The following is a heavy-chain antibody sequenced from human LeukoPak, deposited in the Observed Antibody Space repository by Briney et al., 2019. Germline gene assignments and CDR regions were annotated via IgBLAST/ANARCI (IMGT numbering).Heavy chain of an antibody. D-gene: IGHD6-6*01. Sequence: GGSLRLSCAASGFTFSSYSMNWVRQAPGKGLEWVSYISSSSSTIYYADSVKGRFTISRDNAKNSLYLQMNSLRAEDTAVYYCARGEYDHEIDYWGQGTLVTVSS. J-gene: IGHJ4*02. CDR3: ARGEYDHEIDY. V-gene: IGHV3-48*01. CDR1: GFTFSSYS. CDR2: ISSSSSTI.